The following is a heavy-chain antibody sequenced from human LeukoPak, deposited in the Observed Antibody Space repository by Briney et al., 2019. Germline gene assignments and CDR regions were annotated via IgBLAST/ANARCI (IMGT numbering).Heavy chain of an antibody. CDR3: ARLIAVAGRVFDY. D-gene: IGHD6-19*01. CDR2: IYCSGST. J-gene: IGHJ4*02. CDR1: GGSISSYY. Sequence: SETLSLTCTVSGGSISSYYWSWIRQPPGKGLEWIGYIYCSGSTNYNPSLKSRVTISVDTSKNQFSLKLSSVTAADTAVYYCARLIAVAGRVFDYWGQGTLVTVSS. V-gene: IGHV4-59*08.